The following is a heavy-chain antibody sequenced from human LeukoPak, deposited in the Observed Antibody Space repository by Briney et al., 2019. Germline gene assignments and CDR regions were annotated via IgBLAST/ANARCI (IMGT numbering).Heavy chain of an antibody. Sequence: SETLSLTCAVSGGSISSSNWWSWVRQPPGKGLDWIGEIYHSGSTNYNPSLKSRVTISVDKSKNQFSLKLSSVTAADTAVYYCAGTTGGIPDAFDIWGQGTMATVSS. CDR2: IYHSGST. J-gene: IGHJ3*02. V-gene: IGHV4-4*02. CDR3: AGTTGGIPDAFDI. CDR1: GGSISSSNW. D-gene: IGHD4-23*01.